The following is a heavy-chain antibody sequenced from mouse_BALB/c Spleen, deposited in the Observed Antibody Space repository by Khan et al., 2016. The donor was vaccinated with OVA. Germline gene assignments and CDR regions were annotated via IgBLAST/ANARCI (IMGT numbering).Heavy chain of an antibody. V-gene: IGHV1-80*01. CDR1: GYAFSNYW. J-gene: IGHJ3*01. CDR2: IYPGDGDP. Sequence: QVQLQHSGAELVRPGSSVKISCKASGYAFSNYWMNWVKQRPGQGLEWIGQIYPGDGDPSFNGKFRGKATLTADKSSSTSYMTLSSLTSEDYAVYFGSRSGYDYFAYWGQGTLVTVSA. D-gene: IGHD2-2*01. CDR3: SRSGYDYFAY.